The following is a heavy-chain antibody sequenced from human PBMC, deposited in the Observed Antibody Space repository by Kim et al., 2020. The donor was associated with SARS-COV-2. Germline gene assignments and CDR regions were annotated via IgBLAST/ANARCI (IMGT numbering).Heavy chain of an antibody. V-gene: IGHV3-64*01. D-gene: IGHD3-10*01. J-gene: IGHJ4*02. CDR3: AKSGYYSASDF. CDR1: GFTFSSHA. CDR2: ITSNGDNT. Sequence: GGSLRLSCAASGFTFSSHAMHWVRQAPGKGLEYVSAITSNGDNTYYANSEKGRFTISRDNSKNTLYLQMGGLRAEDMAVYYCAKSGYYSASDFWGQGTLVTVSS.